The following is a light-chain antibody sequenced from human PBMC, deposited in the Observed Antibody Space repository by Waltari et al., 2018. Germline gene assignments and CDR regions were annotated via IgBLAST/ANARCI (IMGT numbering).Light chain of an antibody. J-gene: IGKJ5*01. V-gene: IGKV1-27*01. CDR1: QGITNY. Sequence: DIQMTQSPSSLSASVGDRVTITCRASQGITNYLAWYQQKPGKVPKALIFAASTLQSGVPSRFSASGSGTDFTLTVSSLQPEGVATYYCQQYSSAPITFGQGTRLEIK. CDR3: QQYSSAPIT. CDR2: AAS.